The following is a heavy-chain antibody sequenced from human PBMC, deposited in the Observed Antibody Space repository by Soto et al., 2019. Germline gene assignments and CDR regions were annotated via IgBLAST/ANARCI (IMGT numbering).Heavy chain of an antibody. CDR3: TVYDKRPWLRAFDI. J-gene: IGHJ3*02. Sequence: PGGSLRLSCAASGFTFSNAWLSWVSQAPGKGLEWVGRIKSKTDGGTTDYAAPVKGRFTISRDDSKNTLYLQMNSLKTEDTAVYYCTVYDKRPWLRAFDIWGQGTMVTVSS. V-gene: IGHV3-15*01. CDR2: IKSKTDGGTT. CDR1: GFTFSNAW. D-gene: IGHD3-9*01.